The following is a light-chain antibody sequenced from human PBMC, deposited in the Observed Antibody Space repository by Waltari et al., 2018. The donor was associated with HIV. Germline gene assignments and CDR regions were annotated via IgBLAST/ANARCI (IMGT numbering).Light chain of an antibody. CDR2: GKN. CDR1: SLRSYY. Sequence: SSELTQDPAVSVALGQTVRITCQGDSLRSYYATWYQQKPGQAPVLVIYGKNNRPSGIPDRFSGSNSGNTAALTITGAQAEDEAAYYCSSRDSSGHLVVFGGGTKLTVL. V-gene: IGLV3-19*01. CDR3: SSRDSSGHLVV. J-gene: IGLJ2*01.